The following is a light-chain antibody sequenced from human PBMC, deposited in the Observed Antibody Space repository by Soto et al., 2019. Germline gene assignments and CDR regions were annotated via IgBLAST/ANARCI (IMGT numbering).Light chain of an antibody. CDR3: QQRSSSPRT. V-gene: IGKV3-11*01. CDR1: QSVSRY. J-gene: IGKJ1*01. Sequence: IVFTPAPGILTKPPGERTTLSCRASQSVSRYLAWYQQKPGQGPRLLIYDASSRATGTPARFSGSGSGTDFTLTINRLEPEDFAVYYCQQRSSSPRTFGQGTKVDIK. CDR2: DAS.